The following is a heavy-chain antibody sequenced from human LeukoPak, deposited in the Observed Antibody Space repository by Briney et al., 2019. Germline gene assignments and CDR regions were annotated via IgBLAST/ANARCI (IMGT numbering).Heavy chain of an antibody. CDR3: ARGRLLWFGGRRDYGMDV. CDR2: INHSGST. CDR1: GGSFSGYY. V-gene: IGHV4-34*01. Sequence: SETLSLTSAVYGGSFSGYYWSWIRQPPGKGLEWIGEINHSGSTNYNPSLKSRVTISVDTSKNQFSLKLSSVTAADTAVYYCARGRLLWFGGRRDYGMDVWGQGTTVTVSS. D-gene: IGHD3-10*01. J-gene: IGHJ6*02.